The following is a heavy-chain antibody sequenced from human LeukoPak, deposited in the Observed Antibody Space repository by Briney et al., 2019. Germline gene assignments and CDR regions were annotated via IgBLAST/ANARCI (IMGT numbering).Heavy chain of an antibody. Sequence: GGSLRLSCAASGFNFNVYSLNWVRQAPGKGLEWLSYISHTGTIYYADSVKGRFTISRDNSKNTLYLQMNSLRAEDTAVYYCAKDKQIYDSLDSWGQGTLVTVSS. D-gene: IGHD3-3*01. CDR2: ISHTGTI. CDR1: GFNFNVYS. CDR3: AKDKQIYDSLDS. V-gene: IGHV3-69-1*01. J-gene: IGHJ4*02.